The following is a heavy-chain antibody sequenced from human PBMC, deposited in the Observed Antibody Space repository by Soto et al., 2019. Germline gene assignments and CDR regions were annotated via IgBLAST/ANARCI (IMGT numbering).Heavy chain of an antibody. Sequence: QVQLVESGGGVVQPGRSLRLSCAASGFTFSSYGMHWVRQAPGKGLEWVAVIWYDGSNKYYADSVQGRFTITRDNYKNTLYLQMNSLRAEDTAVYYWARDPSYSSSYYDYRHVWGKGTTVTVSS. J-gene: IGHJ6*03. CDR1: GFTFSSYG. CDR3: ARDPSYSSSYYDYRHV. V-gene: IGHV3-33*01. CDR2: IWYDGSNK. D-gene: IGHD6-6*01.